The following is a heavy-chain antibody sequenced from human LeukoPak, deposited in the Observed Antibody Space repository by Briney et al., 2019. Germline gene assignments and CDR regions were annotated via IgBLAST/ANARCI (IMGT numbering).Heavy chain of an antibody. CDR3: ARIAGYNYGYNYFDS. CDR2: IYYSGST. CDR1: GGSISSYY. D-gene: IGHD5-18*01. J-gene: IGHJ4*02. Sequence: PSETLSLTCTVSGGSISSYYWSWIRQPPGKGLEWIGYIYYSGSTYYNPSLKSRVTISVDTSKNQFSLKLSSVTAADAAVYYCARIAGYNYGYNYFDSWGQGTLVTVSS. V-gene: IGHV4-59*01.